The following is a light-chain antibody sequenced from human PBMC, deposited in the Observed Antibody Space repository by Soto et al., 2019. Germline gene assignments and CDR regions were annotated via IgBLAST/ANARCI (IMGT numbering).Light chain of an antibody. Sequence: DIQMTQSPSTLSASVGDRVTITCRASQSISIRLAWYQQKPGKAPKLLIHRASSLEAGVSPRFSGSGSGTEFTLAINSLQPDDSATYYCQQYNSYRTFGQGTKVEIK. J-gene: IGKJ1*01. CDR1: QSISIR. CDR2: RAS. CDR3: QQYNSYRT. V-gene: IGKV1-5*03.